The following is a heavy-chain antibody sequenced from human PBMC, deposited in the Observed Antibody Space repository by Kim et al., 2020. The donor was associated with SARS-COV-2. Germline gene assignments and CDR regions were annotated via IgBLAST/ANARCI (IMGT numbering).Heavy chain of an antibody. V-gene: IGHV1-18*01. Sequence: TNYAQKLQGRVTMTTDTSTSTAYMELRSLRSDDTAVYYCARDLEENYFDYWGQGTLVTVSS. CDR2: T. J-gene: IGHJ4*02. CDR3: ARDLEENYFDY.